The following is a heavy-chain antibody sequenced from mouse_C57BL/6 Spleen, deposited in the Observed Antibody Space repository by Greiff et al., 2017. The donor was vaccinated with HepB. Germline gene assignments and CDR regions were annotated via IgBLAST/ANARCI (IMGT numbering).Heavy chain of an antibody. D-gene: IGHD1-1*01. Sequence: QVQLQQPGAELVMPGASVKLSSKASGYTFTSYWMHWVKQRPGQGLEWIGEIDPSDSYTNYNQKFKGKSTLTVDKSSSTAYMQLSSLTSEDSAVYYCAKGKTTDFDYWGQGTTLTVSS. CDR2: IDPSDSYT. CDR3: AKGKTTDFDY. J-gene: IGHJ2*01. CDR1: GYTFTSYW. V-gene: IGHV1-69*01.